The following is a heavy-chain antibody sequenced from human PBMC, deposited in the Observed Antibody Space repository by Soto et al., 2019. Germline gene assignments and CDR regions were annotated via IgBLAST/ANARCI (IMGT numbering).Heavy chain of an antibody. CDR1: GASVSSYY. CDR3: ARDVGKNY. J-gene: IGHJ4*02. Sequence: QVRLHESGPGLVKPSETLSLTCSVSGASVSSYYWSWFRQPVGKGLEWIGRIHSSGNLNYNPSLESRVTMSLDTSKNQSSLRLSSLTAADTALYLCARDVGKNYWGQGTRVAVSS. V-gene: IGHV4-4*07. CDR2: IHSSGNL. D-gene: IGHD3-10*01.